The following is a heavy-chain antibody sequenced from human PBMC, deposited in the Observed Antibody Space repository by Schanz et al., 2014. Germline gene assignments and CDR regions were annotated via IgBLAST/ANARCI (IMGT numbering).Heavy chain of an antibody. CDR2: FIVDSGNT. V-gene: IGHV3-23*01. J-gene: IGHJ6*02. CDR3: AKGMGYCSGGTCYDYYYYGLDV. CDR1: GFTFSNYA. Sequence: EVQLLESGGGLVRPGGSLRLSCAASGFTFSNYAMSWVRQAPGKGLEWVSGFIVDSGNTYYAGSVKGRFSISRDYSKNTLYLQMSSLSADDTAVFYCAKGMGYCSGGTCYDYYYYGLDVWGQGTTVTVSS. D-gene: IGHD2-15*01.